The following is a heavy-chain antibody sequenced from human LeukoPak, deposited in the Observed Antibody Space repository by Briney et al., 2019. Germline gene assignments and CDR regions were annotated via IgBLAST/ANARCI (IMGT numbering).Heavy chain of an antibody. CDR2: IYTSGST. CDR3: ARIGRYYYYMDV. J-gene: IGHJ6*03. D-gene: IGHD3-22*01. Sequence: SETLSLTCTVSGVSINIGTDYWSWIRQPAGKGLEWIGRIYTSGSTDYNPSLKSRVIISVDTSKNHFSLKLSSVTAADTAVYYCARIGRYYYYMDVWGKGTTVTISS. V-gene: IGHV4-61*02. CDR1: GVSINIGTDY.